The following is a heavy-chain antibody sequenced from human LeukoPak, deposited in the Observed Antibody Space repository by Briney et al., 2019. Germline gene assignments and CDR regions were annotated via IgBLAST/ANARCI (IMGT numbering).Heavy chain of an antibody. D-gene: IGHD6-25*01. CDR3: AKSASGGWSYFDY. J-gene: IGHJ4*02. CDR2: ISYDGSNK. CDR1: GFTFSSYG. Sequence: PGGSLRLSCAASGFTFSSYGMHWVRQAPGKGLEWVAVISYDGSNKYYADSVKGRFTISRDNSKNTLYLQMNSLRAEDTAVYYCAKSASGGWSYFDYWGQGTLVTVSS. V-gene: IGHV3-30*18.